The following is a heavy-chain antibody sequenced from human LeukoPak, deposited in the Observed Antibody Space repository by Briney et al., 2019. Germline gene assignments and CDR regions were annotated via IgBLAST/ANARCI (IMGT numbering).Heavy chain of an antibody. V-gene: IGHV4-34*01. CDR2: ITPSGST. CDR3: ASSFYYDSRDY. D-gene: IGHD3-22*01. J-gene: IGHJ4*02. Sequence: PSKTLSLTCVVYGGSFSGYVWSWIRQPPGKGLEWIGEITPSGSTNYNASPKSRGSISIDTSTKKLSLRLTPVTAAVSAVYYCASSFYYDSRDYWGQGTLVTVSS. CDR1: GGSFSGYV.